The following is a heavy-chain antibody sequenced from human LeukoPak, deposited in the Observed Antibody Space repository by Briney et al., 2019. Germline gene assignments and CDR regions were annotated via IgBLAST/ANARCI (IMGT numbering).Heavy chain of an antibody. Sequence: ASVKVSCKASGYTFTSYGISWVRQAPGQGLEWMEWISAYNGNTNYAQKLQGRVTMTTDTSTSTAYMELRSLRSDDTAVYYCAYSYSVGGDYYYGMDVWGQGTTVTVSS. D-gene: IGHD2-15*01. CDR2: ISAYNGNT. J-gene: IGHJ6*02. V-gene: IGHV1-18*01. CDR3: AYSYSVGGDYYYGMDV. CDR1: GYTFTSYG.